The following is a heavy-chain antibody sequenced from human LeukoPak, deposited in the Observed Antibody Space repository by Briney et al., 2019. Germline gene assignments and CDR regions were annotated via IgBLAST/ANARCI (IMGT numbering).Heavy chain of an antibody. CDR2: ISGSGGST. CDR3: AKTPSGSLRFDY. D-gene: IGHD1-26*01. J-gene: IGHJ4*02. CDR1: GFTFSSYA. Sequence: PGGSLRLSCAASGFTFSSYAMSWVRQAPGKGLEWVSAISGSGGSTYYADSVKGRFTISRDNSKNTLYLQMNSLRAEDTVVYYCAKTPSGSLRFDYWGQGTLVTVSS. V-gene: IGHV3-23*01.